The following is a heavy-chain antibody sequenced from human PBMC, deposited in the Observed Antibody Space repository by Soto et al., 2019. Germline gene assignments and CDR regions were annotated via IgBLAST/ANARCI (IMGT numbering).Heavy chain of an antibody. CDR3: TREVQVHTPAFVY. D-gene: IGHD3-10*01. CDR1: GGTFNTYA. J-gene: IGHJ4*02. V-gene: IGHV1-69*19. Sequence: QVQLVQSGAEMKKPGSSVKVSCQSSGGTFNTYAMNWVRQAPGQGPEWMGDISPMFGAANYAPKFQGRVTITADESTGTSSMQLSSLTSDYTALYFCTREVQVHTPAFVYWGQGTLVTVSS. CDR2: ISPMFGAA.